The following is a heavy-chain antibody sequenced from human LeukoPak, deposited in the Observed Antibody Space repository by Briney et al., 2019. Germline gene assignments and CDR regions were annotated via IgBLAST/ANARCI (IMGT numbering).Heavy chain of an antibody. V-gene: IGHV3-48*03. CDR1: GFTFSSYE. J-gene: IGHJ4*02. D-gene: IGHD6-19*01. Sequence: GGSLRLSCAASGFTFSSYEMNWVRQAPGKGLEWVSYISGSGSTIYYADSVKGRFTISRDNAKNSLYLQMNSLRAEDTAVYYCAREHEAGPFDYWGQGTLVTVSS. CDR3: AREHEAGPFDY. CDR2: ISGSGSTI.